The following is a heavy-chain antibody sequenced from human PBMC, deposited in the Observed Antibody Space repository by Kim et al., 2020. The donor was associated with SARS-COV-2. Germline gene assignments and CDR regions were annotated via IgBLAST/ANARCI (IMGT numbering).Heavy chain of an antibody. J-gene: IGHJ5*02. V-gene: IGHV3-21*01. CDR2: ISSSSSYI. CDR1: GFTFSSYS. Sequence: GGSLRLSCAASGFTFSSYSMNWVRQAPGKGLEWVSSISSSSSYIYYADSVKGRFTISRDNAKNSLYLQMNSLRAEDTAVYYCARVALYESALAKYDFWSGYWEGKNWFDPWGQGTLVTVSS. CDR3: ARVALYESALAKYDFWSGYWEGKNWFDP. D-gene: IGHD3-3*01.